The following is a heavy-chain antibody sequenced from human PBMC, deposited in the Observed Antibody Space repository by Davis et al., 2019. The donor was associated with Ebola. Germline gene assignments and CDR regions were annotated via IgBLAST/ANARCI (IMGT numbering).Heavy chain of an antibody. D-gene: IGHD3-10*01. CDR3: ARGHYGSHFDF. CDR1: GGSISSYY. Sequence: SETLSLTCIVSGGSISSYYWSWIRQPPGKGLEWIGYIYYSGTTNYNPSLKSRVTLSVDTSKNQFSLNLTSVTAADTAVYYCARGHYGSHFDFWGQGTLVTVSS. J-gene: IGHJ4*02. V-gene: IGHV4-59*01. CDR2: IYYSGTT.